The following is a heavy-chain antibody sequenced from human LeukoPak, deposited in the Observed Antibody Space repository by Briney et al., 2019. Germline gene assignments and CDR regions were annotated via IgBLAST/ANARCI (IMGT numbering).Heavy chain of an antibody. Sequence: GASVKVSCKASGYTFTSYYMHWVRQAPGQGLEWMGIINPSGGSTSYAQKFQGRVTMTRDMSTSTVYMELSSLRSEDTAVYYCARPSGSYCFDYWGQGTLVTVSS. J-gene: IGHJ4*02. V-gene: IGHV1-46*01. CDR3: ARPSGSYCFDY. CDR1: GYTFTSYY. CDR2: INPSGGST. D-gene: IGHD1-26*01.